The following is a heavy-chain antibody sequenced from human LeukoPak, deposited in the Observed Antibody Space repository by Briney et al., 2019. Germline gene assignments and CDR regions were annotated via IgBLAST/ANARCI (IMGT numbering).Heavy chain of an antibody. CDR2: ISWNSGSI. V-gene: IGHV3-9*01. Sequence: GGSLRLSCAASGFTFDDYAMHWVRHAPGKGLEWVSGISWNSGSIGYADSVKGRFTISRDNAKNSLYLQMNSLRAEDTALYYCAKAPVAVTNYYYGMDVWGQGTTVTVSS. CDR1: GFTFDDYA. D-gene: IGHD6-19*01. CDR3: AKAPVAVTNYYYGMDV. J-gene: IGHJ6*02.